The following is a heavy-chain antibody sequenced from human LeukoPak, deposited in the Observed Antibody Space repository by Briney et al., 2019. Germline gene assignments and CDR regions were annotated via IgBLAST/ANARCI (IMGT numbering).Heavy chain of an antibody. D-gene: IGHD2-15*01. J-gene: IGHJ4*02. CDR1: GFTFSNAW. Sequence: GGSLRLSCAASGFTFSNAWMTWVRQAPGKGLEWVAVISYDGNNKYYADSVKGRFTISRDSSKNTLYLQMNSLRVEDTAVYYCARAVAVVAAAHDFWGQGTLVTVSS. CDR2: ISYDGNNK. V-gene: IGHV3-30-3*01. CDR3: ARAVAVVAAAHDF.